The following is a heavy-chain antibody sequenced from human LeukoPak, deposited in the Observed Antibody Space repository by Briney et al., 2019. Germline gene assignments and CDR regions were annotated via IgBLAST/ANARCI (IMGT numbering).Heavy chain of an antibody. CDR2: IYYSGST. CDR3: ARHGGYDYVWGSYRETYFGLDY. Sequence: SETLSLTCTVSGGSISSYYWSWIRQPPGKGLEWIGYIYYSGSTNYNPSLKSRVTISVDTSKNQFSLKLSSVTAADTAVYYCARHGGYDYVWGSYRETYFGLDYWGQGTLVTVSS. V-gene: IGHV4-59*08. D-gene: IGHD3-16*02. J-gene: IGHJ4*02. CDR1: GGSISSYY.